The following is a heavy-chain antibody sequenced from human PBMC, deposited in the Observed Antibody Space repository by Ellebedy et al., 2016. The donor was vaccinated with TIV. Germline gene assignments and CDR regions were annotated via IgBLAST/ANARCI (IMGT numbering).Heavy chain of an antibody. V-gene: IGHV3-74*01. D-gene: IGHD2-21*01. Sequence: GESLKISCAASGFSISSHRMHWVRQAAGKGLVWVSHISSDGSDTSYADSVKGRFIISRDNAENTLDLQMSSLRAEDTDLYYRARNSGGHGFDIWGQGKMVNVSP. CDR2: ISSDGSDT. J-gene: IGHJ3*02. CDR1: GFSISSHR. CDR3: ARNSGGHGFDI.